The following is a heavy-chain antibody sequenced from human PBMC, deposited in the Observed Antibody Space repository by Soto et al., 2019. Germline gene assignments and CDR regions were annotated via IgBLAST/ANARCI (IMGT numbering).Heavy chain of an antibody. CDR1: GFTFSDYY. D-gene: IGHD5-12*01. Sequence: PGGSLRLSCAASGFTFSDYYMSWIRQAPGKGLEWVSYISSSGSYTNYADSVRGRFTISRDNAKNSLYLQMNSLRAEDTAVYYCARAPSRRAEYSGYWPRTYYYYGMDVWGQGTTVTVSS. CDR2: ISSSGSYT. CDR3: ARAPSRRAEYSGYWPRTYYYYGMDV. V-gene: IGHV3-11*06. J-gene: IGHJ6*02.